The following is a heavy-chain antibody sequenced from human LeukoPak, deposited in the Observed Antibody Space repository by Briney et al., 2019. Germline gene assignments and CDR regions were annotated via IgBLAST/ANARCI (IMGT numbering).Heavy chain of an antibody. Sequence: GGPLELPWEASGSPFSTYGLSWVRQAPGKGRKWVPNIKQDGSEKYYVDSVKGRFTISRDNAKNSLYLQMNYLRAEDTAVYYCARALGKLQPYYYYYGMDLWGQATTVTVSS. D-gene: IGHD5-24*01. V-gene: IGHV3-7*01. CDR1: GSPFSTYG. CDR2: IKQDGSEK. J-gene: IGHJ6*02. CDR3: ARALGKLQPYYYYYGMDL.